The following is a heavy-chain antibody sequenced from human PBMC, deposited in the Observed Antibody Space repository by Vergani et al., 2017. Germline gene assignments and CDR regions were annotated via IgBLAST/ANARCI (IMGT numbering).Heavy chain of an antibody. CDR3: ATFKVFGGMGVY. Sequence: QVQLVQSGAEVKKPGASVKVSCKASGYTFTSYYMHWVRQAPGQGLEWMGIINPSGGSTSYAQKFQGRVTMTEDTSTDTAYMELSSLRSEDTAVYYCATFKVFGGMGVYWGQGTLVTVSS. D-gene: IGHD2-8*01. CDR1: GYTFTSYY. CDR2: INPSGGST. V-gene: IGHV1-46*01. J-gene: IGHJ4*02.